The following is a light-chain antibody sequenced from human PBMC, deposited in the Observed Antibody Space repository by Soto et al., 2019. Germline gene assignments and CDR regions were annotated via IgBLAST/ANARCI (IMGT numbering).Light chain of an antibody. CDR3: QQYYDYPPLI. J-gene: IGKJ4*01. CDR1: RNINRK. CDR2: GAS. Sequence: EIVMTQSPATLSVSPGERATLSCRASRNINRKLAWYQQKPGQAPRLLISGASTRATDIPARFSGIGSGTEFTLTISSLQSEDFAVYYCQQYYDYPPLIFGGGTKVEIK. V-gene: IGKV3-15*01.